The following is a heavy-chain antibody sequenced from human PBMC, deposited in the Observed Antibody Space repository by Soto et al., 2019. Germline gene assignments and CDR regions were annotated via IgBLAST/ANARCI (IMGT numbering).Heavy chain of an antibody. J-gene: IGHJ4*02. V-gene: IGHV4-61*01. CDR2: IYYSGST. CDR1: GDSVSSGSFY. CDR3: ARAPQIKHVSFDS. D-gene: IGHD3-16*01. Sequence: SETLSLTCTVSGDSVSSGSFYWSWIRQPPGKGLEWIGYIYYSGSTDYNPSLKSRVTISVDTSKNQFSLKVSSVTAADTAVYYCARAPQIKHVSFDSWGQGSLVTVSS.